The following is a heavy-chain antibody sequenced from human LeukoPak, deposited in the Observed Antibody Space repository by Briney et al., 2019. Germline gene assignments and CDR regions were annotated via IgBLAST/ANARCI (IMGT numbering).Heavy chain of an antibody. D-gene: IGHD6-6*01. J-gene: IGHJ4*02. V-gene: IGHV3-23*01. CDR1: GFTFSSYA. CDR2: ISNSGGST. Sequence: GGSLRLSCAASGFTFSSYAMNWVRQAPGKGLEWVSGISNSGGSTYYADSVKGRFTISRDNSKNTLYLQMSSLRAEDTAVYYCAKETSSSFDYWGQGTLVTVSS. CDR3: AKETSSSFDY.